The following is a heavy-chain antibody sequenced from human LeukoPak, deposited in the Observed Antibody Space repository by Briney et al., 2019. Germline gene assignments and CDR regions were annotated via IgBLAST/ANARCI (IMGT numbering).Heavy chain of an antibody. CDR1: GFTFSNYW. CDR2: IKTDGSST. CDR3: ARDFMYSITCAGC. J-gene: IGHJ4*02. D-gene: IGHD6-13*01. V-gene: IGHV3-74*01. Sequence: PGGSLRLSCAASGFTFSNYWMHWVRQVPGKGLMWVSRIKTDGSSTSYADSVKGRFTISRDNAKNTLYLQMNSLRVEDTAEYYCARDFMYSITCAGCWGQGTLVTVSS.